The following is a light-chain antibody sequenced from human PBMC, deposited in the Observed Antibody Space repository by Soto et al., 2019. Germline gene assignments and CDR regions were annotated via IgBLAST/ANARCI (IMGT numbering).Light chain of an antibody. CDR3: QHRDTFT. J-gene: IGKJ3*01. Sequence: EIVLTQSPATLSLSLGERATLSCRASQNINSYLAWYQQKPGQAPRLLIHDASYRATGIPARFSGSGSGTDFTLTISSLEPEDFAVYYCQHRDTFTFGPGTKVDI. CDR2: DAS. V-gene: IGKV3-11*01. CDR1: QNINSY.